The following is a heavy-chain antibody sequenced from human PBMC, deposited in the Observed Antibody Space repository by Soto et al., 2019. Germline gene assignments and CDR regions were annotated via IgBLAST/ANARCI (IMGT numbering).Heavy chain of an antibody. CDR3: ARDCSPPSYYDILTGLAGGMDV. V-gene: IGHV1-18*04. J-gene: IGHJ6*02. CDR2: ISAYNGNT. D-gene: IGHD3-9*01. CDR1: GYTFTSYG. Sequence: VKVSCKASGYTFTSYGISWVRQAPGQGLEWMGWISAYNGNTNYAQKLQGRVTMTTDTSTSTAYMELRSLRSDDTAVYYCARDCSPPSYYDILTGLAGGMDVWGQGTTVTVSS.